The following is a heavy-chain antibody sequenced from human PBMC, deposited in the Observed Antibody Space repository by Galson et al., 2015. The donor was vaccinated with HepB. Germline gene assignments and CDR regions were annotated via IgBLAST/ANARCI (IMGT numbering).Heavy chain of an antibody. J-gene: IGHJ4*02. Sequence: SVKVSCKASGYTFTSYYMHWVRQAPGQGLERMGIINPSGGSTSYAQKFQGRVTMTRDTSTSTVYMELSSLGSEDTAVYYCARDGASSLPQDYWGQGTLVTVSS. CDR1: GYTFTSYY. CDR3: ARDGASSLPQDY. CDR2: INPSGGST. V-gene: IGHV1-46*03. D-gene: IGHD3-16*01.